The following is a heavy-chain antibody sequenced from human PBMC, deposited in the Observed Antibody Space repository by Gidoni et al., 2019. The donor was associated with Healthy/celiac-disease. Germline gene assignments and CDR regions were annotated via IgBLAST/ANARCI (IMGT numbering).Heavy chain of an antibody. CDR3: ARRLTDMEQVDY. CDR2: IYYSGST. CDR1: VCPISSSSYY. V-gene: IGHV4-39*01. Sequence: QLQLPVSGPGLVKPSVTLSPPCTVLVCPISSSSYYWGWIRQPPGKGLEWIGSIYYSGSTYYNPSLKSRVTISVDTSKNQFSLKLSAVDAADTAVYYCARRLTDMEQVDYWGQGTLVTVSS. D-gene: IGHD5-18*01. J-gene: IGHJ4*02.